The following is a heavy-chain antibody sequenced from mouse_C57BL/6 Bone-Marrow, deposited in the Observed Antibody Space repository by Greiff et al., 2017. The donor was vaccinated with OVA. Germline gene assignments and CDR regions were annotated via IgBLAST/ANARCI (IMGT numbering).Heavy chain of an antibody. CDR3: AREGYGSSLYWYFDV. Sequence: QVQLKQPGAELVKPGASVKLSCKASGYTFTSYWMQWVKQRPGQGLEWIGEIDPSDSYTNYYQKFKGKATLTVDTSSSTAYMQLSSLTSEDSAVYYCAREGYGSSLYWYFDVWGTGTTVTVSS. J-gene: IGHJ1*03. V-gene: IGHV1-50*01. CDR1: GYTFTSYW. D-gene: IGHD1-1*01. CDR2: IDPSDSYT.